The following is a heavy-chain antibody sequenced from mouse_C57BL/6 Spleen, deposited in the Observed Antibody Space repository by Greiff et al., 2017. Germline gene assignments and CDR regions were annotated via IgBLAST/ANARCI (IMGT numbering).Heavy chain of an antibody. CDR1: GYTFTDYY. CDR2: INPYNGGT. CDR3: ARGLYYYGSPWFAY. D-gene: IGHD1-1*01. V-gene: IGHV1-19*01. Sequence: VQLQQSGPVLVKPGASVKMSCKASGYTFTDYYMNWVKQSHGKSLEWIGVINPYNGGTSYNPKFKGKATLTVDKSSSTAYMELNSLTSEDSAVYYCARGLYYYGSPWFAYWGQGTLVTVSA. J-gene: IGHJ3*01.